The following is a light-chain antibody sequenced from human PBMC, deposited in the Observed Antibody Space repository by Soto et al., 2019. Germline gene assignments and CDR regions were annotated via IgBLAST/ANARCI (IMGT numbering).Light chain of an antibody. J-gene: IGKJ1*01. CDR2: KAS. CDR3: QQYNDSSWT. CDR1: QTISSW. Sequence: DIQLTHSPSTLSGSGGDRVTIACRASQTISSWLAWYQQKKGKAPRLLIYKASTLEIGVPSRFRGRGSRTEFTLTLSRLQPDDVATYHCQQYNDSSWTFGQGTKVDI. V-gene: IGKV1-5*03.